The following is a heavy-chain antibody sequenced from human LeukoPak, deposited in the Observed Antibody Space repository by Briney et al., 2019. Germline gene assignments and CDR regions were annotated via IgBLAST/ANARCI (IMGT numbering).Heavy chain of an antibody. D-gene: IGHD2-21*02. CDR3: ARGGFVVWTGPDI. V-gene: IGHV1-46*01. J-gene: IGHJ3*02. CDR2: INSSGGST. CDR1: GNTFTSYY. Sequence: ASVKVSCKASGNTFTSYYMHWVRQAPGQGLEWMGTINSSGGSTSYTQKFQGRVTMTRDTSTSTVYMELSSLKSEDTAVYYCARGGFVVWTGPDIWGQGTMVTVSS.